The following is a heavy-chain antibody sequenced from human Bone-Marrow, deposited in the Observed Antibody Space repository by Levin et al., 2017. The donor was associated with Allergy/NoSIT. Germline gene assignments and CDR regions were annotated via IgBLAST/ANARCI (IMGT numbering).Heavy chain of an antibody. J-gene: IGHJ5*02. V-gene: IGHV1-69*13. D-gene: IGHD6-19*01. CDR2: IIPIFGTA. Sequence: ASVKVSCKASGGTFSSYAISWVRQAPGQGLEWMGGIIPIFGTANYAQKFQGRVTITADESTSTAYMELSSLRSEDTAVYYCARDGSGYSSGWYEMGWFDPWGQGTLVTVSS. CDR1: GGTFSSYA. CDR3: ARDGSGYSSGWYEMGWFDP.